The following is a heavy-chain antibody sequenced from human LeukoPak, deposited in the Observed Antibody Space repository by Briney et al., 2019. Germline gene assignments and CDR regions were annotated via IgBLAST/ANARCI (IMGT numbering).Heavy chain of an antibody. CDR3: ARENFDGMDV. CDR1: GGSISSGGYY. D-gene: IGHD1-7*01. V-gene: IGHV4-30-2*01. Sequence: SQTLSLTCTVSGGSISSGGYYWSWIRQPPGKGLEWIGYIYHSGSTYYNPSLKSRVTISVDRSKNQFSLKLSSVTAADTAVYYCARENFDGMDVWGQGTTVTVSS. J-gene: IGHJ6*02. CDR2: IYHSGST.